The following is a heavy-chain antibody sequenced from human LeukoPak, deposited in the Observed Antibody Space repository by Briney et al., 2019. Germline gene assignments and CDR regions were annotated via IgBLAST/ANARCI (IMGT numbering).Heavy chain of an antibody. CDR2: IWSDGSNQ. CDR3: CLWFNNWFDP. CDR1: GFTFSSFA. Sequence: GGSLRLSCAASGFTFSSFAMHWVRQAPGKGLEWLAVIWSDGSNQYYADSVRGRFTISRDNSKNTLYLQMNRLRAEDTAVYYCCLWFNNWFDPWGQGTLVTVSS. J-gene: IGHJ5*02. V-gene: IGHV3-33*01. D-gene: IGHD3-10*01.